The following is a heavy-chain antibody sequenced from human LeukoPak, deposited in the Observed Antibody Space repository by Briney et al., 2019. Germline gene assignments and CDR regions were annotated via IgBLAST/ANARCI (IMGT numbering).Heavy chain of an antibody. Sequence: PSETLSLTCAVSGGSISSSNWWSWVRQPPGKGLEWIGEIYHSGSTNYNPSLKGRVTISVDKSKNQFSLKLSSVTAADTAVYYCAVVVISTRQFDYWGQGTLVTVSS. D-gene: IGHD3-22*01. CDR1: GGSISSSNW. CDR3: AVVVISTRQFDY. J-gene: IGHJ4*02. V-gene: IGHV4-4*02. CDR2: IYHSGST.